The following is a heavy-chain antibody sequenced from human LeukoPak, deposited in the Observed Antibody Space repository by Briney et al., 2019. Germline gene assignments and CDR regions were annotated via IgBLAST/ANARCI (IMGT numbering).Heavy chain of an antibody. CDR3: ARHDLGGTSPFDY. V-gene: IGHV1-2*02. CDR1: GYTFTGYY. J-gene: IGHJ4*02. CDR2: INPNSGGT. Sequence: ASVKVSCKPSGYTFTGYYMHWVRQAPGQGLEWMGWINPNSGGTNYAQKFQGRVTMTRDTSISTAYMELSRLRPEDTAVYYCARHDLGGTSPFDYWGQGTLVTVSS. D-gene: IGHD4-23*01.